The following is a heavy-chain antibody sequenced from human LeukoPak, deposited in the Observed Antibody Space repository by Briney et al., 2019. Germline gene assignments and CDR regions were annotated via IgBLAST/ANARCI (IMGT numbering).Heavy chain of an antibody. D-gene: IGHD6-13*01. CDR1: GGSISSSNW. J-gene: IGHJ5*02. V-gene: IGHV4-4*02. CDR2: IYHSGST. Sequence: SGTLSLTCAVSGGSISSSNWWSWVRQPPGKGLEWIGEIYHSGSTNYNPSLKSRVTISVDTSKNQFSLKLSSVTAADTAVYYCARGRKIAAWYQYNWFDPWGQGTLVTISS. CDR3: ARGRKIAAWYQYNWFDP.